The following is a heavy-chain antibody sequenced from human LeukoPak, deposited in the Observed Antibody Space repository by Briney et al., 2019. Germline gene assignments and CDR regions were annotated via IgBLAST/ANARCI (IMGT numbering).Heavy chain of an antibody. D-gene: IGHD5-18*01. J-gene: IGHJ4*02. V-gene: IGHV1-3*01. CDR2: MSAGNDNT. CDR3: ARPDTALGSPFNY. Sequence: ASVKVSCKASGYTLITYAMHWVRQAAGQGLEWMGWMSAGNDNTKYSQKFQGRVTITRDTSATTVFMELSTLRSEDTAVYFCARPDTALGSPFNYWGQGTLVTVSS. CDR1: GYTLITYA.